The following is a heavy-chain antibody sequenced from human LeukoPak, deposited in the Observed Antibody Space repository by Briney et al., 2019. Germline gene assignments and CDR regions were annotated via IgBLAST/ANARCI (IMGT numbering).Heavy chain of an antibody. V-gene: IGHV3-11*06. J-gene: IGHJ5*02. CDR1: GFTFSDYY. CDR3: ARLNYYDSSVSWFDP. CDR2: ISSSSSYI. Sequence: GGSLRLSCTASGFTFSDYYMSWIRQAPGKGLEWVSSISSSSSYIYYADSVKGRFTISRDNAKNSLYLQMNSLRAKDTAVYYCARLNYYDSSVSWFDPWGQGTLVTVSS. D-gene: IGHD3-22*01.